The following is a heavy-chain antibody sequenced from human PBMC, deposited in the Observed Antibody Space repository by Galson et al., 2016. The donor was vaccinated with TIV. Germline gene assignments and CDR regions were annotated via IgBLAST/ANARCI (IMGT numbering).Heavy chain of an antibody. V-gene: IGHV4-4*02. D-gene: IGHD1-26*01. CDR2: IHHSVGI. CDR3: ARDGAEWGYYHYYTDV. Sequence: ETLSLPCAVSGDSIISDNWWTWVRQSPGKGLEWIGEIHHSVGINYNPSLKSRVTISLDKSRNQFSLNVNSVTAADTAVYYCARDGAEWGYYHYYTDVWGKGTTVTVSS. J-gene: IGHJ6*03. CDR1: GDSIISDNW.